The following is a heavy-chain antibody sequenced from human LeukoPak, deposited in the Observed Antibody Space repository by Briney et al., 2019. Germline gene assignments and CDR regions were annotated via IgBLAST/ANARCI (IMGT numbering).Heavy chain of an antibody. CDR1: GFTFSNGW. J-gene: IGHJ3*02. CDR2: IKRETDGGTT. Sequence: PGGSLRLSCVVSGFTFSNGWMIWVRHAPGKGLEWVGRIKRETDGGTTDYAAPVKGRFTISRDDSKNKLYLQMHSLKTEDTAVYYCPTEKKWEGRPGPFDIWGQGTMVTVSS. CDR3: PTEKKWEGRPGPFDI. D-gene: IGHD1-26*01. V-gene: IGHV3-15*01.